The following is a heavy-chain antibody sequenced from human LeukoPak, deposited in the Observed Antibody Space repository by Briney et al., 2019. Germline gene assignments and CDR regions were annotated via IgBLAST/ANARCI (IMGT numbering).Heavy chain of an antibody. J-gene: IGHJ4*02. Sequence: PGGSLRLSCAGSGFTFSDYSMNWVRQAPGKGLEWLSYISSRSSTIYYADSVKGRLTIARDNAKNSLYLQMNSLRAEDTAVYYCARRDMTSDYWGQGTLVTVSS. V-gene: IGHV3-48*01. CDR2: ISSRSSTI. CDR1: GFTFSDYS. D-gene: IGHD2-21*02. CDR3: ARRDMTSDY.